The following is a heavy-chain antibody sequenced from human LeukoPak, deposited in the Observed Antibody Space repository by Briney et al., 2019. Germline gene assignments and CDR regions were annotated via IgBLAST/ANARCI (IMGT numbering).Heavy chain of an antibody. Sequence: GGSLRLSCAASGFTFSSYNMHWVRQAPGKGLEWVAVISCDGSSKYYADSVRGRFTISRDNSKNTLSLQMNSLRAEDTAVYNCARDLSGYGGSFDYWGQGTLVTVSS. J-gene: IGHJ4*02. CDR1: GFTFSSYN. CDR2: ISCDGSSK. V-gene: IGHV3-30-3*01. D-gene: IGHD4-23*01. CDR3: ARDLSGYGGSFDY.